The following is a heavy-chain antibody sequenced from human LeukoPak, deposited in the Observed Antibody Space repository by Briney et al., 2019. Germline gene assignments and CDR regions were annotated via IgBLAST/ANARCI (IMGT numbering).Heavy chain of an antibody. Sequence: PGGSLRLSCAASGFTFSSYGMHWVRQAPGKGLEWVAFIRYDGSNKYYADSVKGRFTISRDNSKNTLYLQMNSLRAEDTAVYYCARDHGDGAGTFDYWGQGTLVTVSS. D-gene: IGHD3-10*01. V-gene: IGHV3-30*02. J-gene: IGHJ4*02. CDR2: IRYDGSNK. CDR1: GFTFSSYG. CDR3: ARDHGDGAGTFDY.